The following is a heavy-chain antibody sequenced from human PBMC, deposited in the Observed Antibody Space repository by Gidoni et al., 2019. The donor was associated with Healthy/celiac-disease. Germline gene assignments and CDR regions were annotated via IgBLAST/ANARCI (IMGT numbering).Heavy chain of an antibody. D-gene: IGHD1-7*01. V-gene: IGHV2-5*02. CDR1: GFSLSTSGVG. CDR2: IYWDDDK. Sequence: QITLTESGPTLVKPTQTRTLTCTVSGFSLSTSGVGVGWIRQPPGKALEWLALIYWDDDKRYSPSLKSRLTITKDTSKNQVVLTMTNMDPVDTATYYCAHIYTYNWTYAWFDPWGQGTLVTVSS. J-gene: IGHJ5*02. CDR3: AHIYTYNWTYAWFDP.